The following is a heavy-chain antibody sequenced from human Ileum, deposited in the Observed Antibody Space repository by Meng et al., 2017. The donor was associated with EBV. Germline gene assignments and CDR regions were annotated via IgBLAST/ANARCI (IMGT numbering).Heavy chain of an antibody. CDR3: ARDSGYTRSWSGDY. CDR1: GYSFTRNA. Sequence: QVELVQSGAELKSPGSSVKVSVKASGYSFTRNAINWVRQAPGQGLEWMGWISTNTGNPTYAQGFAGRFVFSLDTSVSTAYLQISGLKAEDTAIYYCARDSGYTRSWSGDYWGQGTLVTVSS. CDR2: ISTNTGNP. V-gene: IGHV7-4-1*02. J-gene: IGHJ4*02. D-gene: IGHD6-13*01.